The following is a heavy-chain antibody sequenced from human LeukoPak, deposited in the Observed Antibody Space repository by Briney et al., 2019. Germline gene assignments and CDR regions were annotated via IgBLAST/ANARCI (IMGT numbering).Heavy chain of an antibody. CDR2: IIPIFATP. V-gene: IGHV1-69*06. CDR3: AGISVAGFKKYFYYYMDV. J-gene: IGHJ6*03. D-gene: IGHD6-19*01. CDR1: GYTFTSYG. Sequence: SVKVSCKASGYTFTSYGISWVRQAPGQGLEWMGGIIPIFATPNYTQKFQGRLTITADKSTSTAYMDLSNLRSEDTAVYYCAGISVAGFKKYFYYYMDVWGKGTTVTVSS.